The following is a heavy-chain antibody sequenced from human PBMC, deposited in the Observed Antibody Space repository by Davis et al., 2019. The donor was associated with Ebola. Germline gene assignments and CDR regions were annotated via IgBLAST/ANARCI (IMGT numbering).Heavy chain of an antibody. CDR2: MNANSGNT. V-gene: IGHV1-8*01. CDR1: GYTFTSYD. Sequence: ASVQVSCKASGYTFTSYDINWVRQATGQGLEWMGWMNANSGNTVYAQKFQGRVTMTRDTSITTAYMELSSLRSEDTAVYYCAKERSEDIVVVVHDSWGQGTLVTVSS. D-gene: IGHD2-15*01. CDR3: AKERSEDIVVVVHDS. J-gene: IGHJ4*02.